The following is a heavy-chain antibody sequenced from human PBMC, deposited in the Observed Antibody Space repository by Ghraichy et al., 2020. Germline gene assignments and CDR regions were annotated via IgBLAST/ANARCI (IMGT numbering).Heavy chain of an antibody. CDR2: IYYSGST. D-gene: IGHD2-2*01. CDR1: GGSISSYY. Sequence: SETLSLTCTVSGGSISSYYWSWIRQPPGKGLEWIGYIYYSGSTNYNPSLKSRVTISVDTSKNQFSLKLSSVTAADTAVYYCASLLVPADHYYYYYGMDVWGQGTTVTVSS. J-gene: IGHJ6*02. CDR3: ASLLVPADHYYYYYGMDV. V-gene: IGHV4-59*01.